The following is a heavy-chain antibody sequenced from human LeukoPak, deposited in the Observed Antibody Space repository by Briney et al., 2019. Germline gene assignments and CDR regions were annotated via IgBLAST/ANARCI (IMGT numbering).Heavy chain of an antibody. CDR1: GYTLTELS. V-gene: IGHV1-24*01. J-gene: IGHJ4*02. CDR3: ATALWSRWLMDY. CDR2: FDPEDGET. D-gene: IGHD4-23*01. Sequence: ASVKVSCKVSGYTLTELSMHLVRQAPGKGLEWMGGFDPEDGETICAQKFQGRVTMTEDTSTDTAYMELSSLRSEDTAVYYCATALWSRWLMDYWGQGTLVTVSS.